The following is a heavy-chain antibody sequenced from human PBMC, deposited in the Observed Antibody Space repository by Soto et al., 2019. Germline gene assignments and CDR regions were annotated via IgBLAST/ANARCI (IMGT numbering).Heavy chain of an antibody. CDR1: GDSFTSDW. CDR3: ARWSGYSSYYFDY. D-gene: IGHD6-13*01. V-gene: IGHV5-51*01. Sequence: PVGALKITCKGSGDSFTSDWIGWVRQMPGKGLEWMGIIYPGDSDTRYSRSFEGQVNIPANKFISTAYLQWSNLKASDTAISYCARWSGYSSYYFDYWGKGTLVTVSS. J-gene: IGHJ4*02. CDR2: IYPGDSDT.